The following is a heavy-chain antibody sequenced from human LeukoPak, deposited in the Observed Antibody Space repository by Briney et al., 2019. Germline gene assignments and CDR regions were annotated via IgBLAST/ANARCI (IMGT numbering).Heavy chain of an antibody. D-gene: IGHD5-18*01. J-gene: IGHJ4*02. CDR1: GYTFTNYG. CDR3: ARYSYGLYYFDS. CDR2: ISDYNGIT. Sequence: GASVKVSCKASGYTFTNYGISWVRQAPGQGLEWMGWISDYNGITNYAQTFQGRVTMTTDTSTGTAYMELRSLRSDDTGVYYCARYSYGLYYFDSWGQGTLVTVSS. V-gene: IGHV1-18*01.